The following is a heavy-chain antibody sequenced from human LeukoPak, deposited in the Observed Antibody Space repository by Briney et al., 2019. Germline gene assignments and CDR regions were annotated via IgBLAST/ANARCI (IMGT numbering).Heavy chain of an antibody. CDR3: ARENYGGNSCFDY. Sequence: GGSLRLSCAASGFTFSIYSMKWVRQAPGKGLEWVSSISSSSSYIYYADSVKGRFTISRDNAKNSLYLQMNSLRAEDTAVYYCARENYGGNSCFDYWGQGTLVTVSS. CDR2: ISSSSSYI. D-gene: IGHD4-23*01. J-gene: IGHJ4*02. CDR1: GFTFSIYS. V-gene: IGHV3-21*01.